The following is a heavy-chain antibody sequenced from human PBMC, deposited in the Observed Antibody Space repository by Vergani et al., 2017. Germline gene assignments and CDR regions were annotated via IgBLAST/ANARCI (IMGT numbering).Heavy chain of an antibody. D-gene: IGHD2-15*01. V-gene: IGHV4-39*07. J-gene: IGHJ6*02. CDR2: IYYSGST. CDR1: GGSISSSSYY. Sequence: QVQLQESGPGLVKPSETLSLTCTVSGGSISSSSYYWGWIRQPPGKGLEWIGSIYYSGSTYYNPSLKSRVTISVDTSKNQFSLKLSSVTAADTAVYYCARDWWGIDNYYRMDVLGQGTTVTVSS. CDR3: ARDWWGIDNYYRMDV.